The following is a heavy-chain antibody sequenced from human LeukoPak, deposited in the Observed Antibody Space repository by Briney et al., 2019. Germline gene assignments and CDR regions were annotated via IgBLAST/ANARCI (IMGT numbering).Heavy chain of an antibody. Sequence: GASVKVSCKASGYTFTSYAMHWVRQAPGQRLEWMGWNNAGNGNTKYSQKFQGRVTITRDTSASTAYMELSSLRSEDTAVYYCARDRGYCSSTSCRRVWFDPWGQGTLVTVSS. D-gene: IGHD2-2*01. V-gene: IGHV1-3*01. CDR2: NNAGNGNT. CDR1: GYTFTSYA. CDR3: ARDRGYCSSTSCRRVWFDP. J-gene: IGHJ5*02.